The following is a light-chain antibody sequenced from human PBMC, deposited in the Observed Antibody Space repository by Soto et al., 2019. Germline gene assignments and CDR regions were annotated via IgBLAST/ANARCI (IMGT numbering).Light chain of an antibody. CDR1: QSVSRY. V-gene: IGKV3-11*01. Sequence: EIVLTQSPATLSLSPGERATLSCRASQSVSRYLAWYQQKPGQAPRLLIYDASNRATGIPARFSGSGSGTDFTRTISSLEPEDVAVYYCQQRSNWLTFGQGTRLEIK. J-gene: IGKJ5*01. CDR3: QQRSNWLT. CDR2: DAS.